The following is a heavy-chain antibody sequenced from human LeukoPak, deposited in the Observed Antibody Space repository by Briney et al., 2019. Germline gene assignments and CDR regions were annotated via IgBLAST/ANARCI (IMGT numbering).Heavy chain of an antibody. J-gene: IGHJ6*03. V-gene: IGHV3-9*03. CDR2: ISWSSGVI. CDR3: AKDQGATYFYYMDV. CDR1: GFSFDDHA. Sequence: PGRSLRLSCTASGFSFDDHAMHWVRQAPGKGLEWLSGISWSSGVIRYADSVKGRFTISRDNAKNSLYLQMNSLRAEDMALYYCAKDQGATYFYYMDVWGKGTTVTVSS.